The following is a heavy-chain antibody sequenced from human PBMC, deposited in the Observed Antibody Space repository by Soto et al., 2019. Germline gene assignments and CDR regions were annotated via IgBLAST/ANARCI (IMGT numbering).Heavy chain of an antibody. D-gene: IGHD2-15*01. CDR1: GGSISTYY. CDR2: IYYSGST. Sequence: SETLSLTCSVSGGSISTYYWSWIRQPQGQGLAWIWYIYYSGSTNSNTSLKSRVTISADTSKNQFSLNLSSVTAADTAVYYCARAGCSGGRCYSGYQLGIDFWGQGTLVTVSS. J-gene: IGHJ4*01. CDR3: ARAGCSGGRCYSGYQLGIDF. V-gene: IGHV4-59*01.